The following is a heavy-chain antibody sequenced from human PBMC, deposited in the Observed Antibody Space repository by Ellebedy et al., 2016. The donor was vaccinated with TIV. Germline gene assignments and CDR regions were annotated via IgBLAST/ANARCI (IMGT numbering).Heavy chain of an antibody. J-gene: IGHJ4*02. CDR2: ISCSGNYI. V-gene: IGHV3-21*01. CDR1: GFTFSTYN. Sequence: PGGSLRLSCAASGFTFSTYNMNWVRQAPGQGLEWVSSISCSGNYIFYADSVKGRFTISRDNAKNSLYLQMNSLGAGDTAVYYCVREDSAAGGPDYWGQGTLVTVSS. D-gene: IGHD6-13*01. CDR3: VREDSAAGGPDY.